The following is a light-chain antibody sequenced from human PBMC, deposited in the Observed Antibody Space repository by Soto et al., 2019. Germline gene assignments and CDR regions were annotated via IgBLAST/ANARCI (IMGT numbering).Light chain of an antibody. CDR1: QSVSSSY. Sequence: ESVLMHAPRTLSLYPGKRATLSCRASQSVSSSYLAWYQQTPGQAPRLPIYGASSRATGIPDRFSGSGYGTAVTLTISRLEHADCAAYYYHQYGSSPPITFGRGTRVDIK. V-gene: IGKV3-20*01. CDR3: HQYGSSPPIT. J-gene: IGKJ4*01. CDR2: GAS.